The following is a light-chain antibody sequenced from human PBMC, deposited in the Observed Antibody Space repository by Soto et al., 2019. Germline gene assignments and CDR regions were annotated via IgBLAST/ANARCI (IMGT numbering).Light chain of an antibody. J-gene: IGLJ2*01. CDR1: NSNIGNNF. V-gene: IGLV1-51*01. CDR2: ANN. Sequence: QSVLTQPPSVSAAPGQKVTISCSGNNSNIGNNFVSWYQQLPGTAPKLLIYANNKRPSGIPDRFSGSKSGSSATLGITGLQTGDEADYYCGTWDGSLSAGVFGGGTKVTVL. CDR3: GTWDGSLSAGV.